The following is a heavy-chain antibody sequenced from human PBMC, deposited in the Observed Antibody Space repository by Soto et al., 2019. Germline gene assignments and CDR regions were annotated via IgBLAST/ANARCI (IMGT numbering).Heavy chain of an antibody. CDR1: GGSISSYY. V-gene: IGHV3-66*04. CDR3: TGHAARLLRNDY. J-gene: IGHJ4*02. CDR2: LYSGGSS. D-gene: IGHD6-25*01. Sequence: VQLQESGPGLVKPSETLSLTCTVSGGSISSYYWSWIRQPPGKGLEWVSSLYSGGSSYYLDSVKGQFTIPRDNARNTLYLQMNSLRAADTAVYYCTGHAARLLRNDYWGQGTLVTVSS.